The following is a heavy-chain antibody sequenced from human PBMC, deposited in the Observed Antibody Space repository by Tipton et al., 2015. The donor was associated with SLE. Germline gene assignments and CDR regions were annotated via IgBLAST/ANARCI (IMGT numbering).Heavy chain of an antibody. CDR2: ISYSGRT. J-gene: IGHJ4*02. D-gene: IGHD2-8*01. V-gene: IGHV4-59*11. Sequence: TLSLTCTVSGGSLRSHYWSWIRQPPREGLEWIGYISYSGRTNYNPSLKSRVTISVDTSKNQFSLKLSSVTAADTAVYYCAREGWAADVYYWGQGTLVTVSS. CDR3: AREGWAADVYY. CDR1: GGSLRSHY.